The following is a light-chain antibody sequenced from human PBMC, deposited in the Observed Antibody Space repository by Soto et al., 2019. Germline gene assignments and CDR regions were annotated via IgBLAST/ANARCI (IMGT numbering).Light chain of an antibody. Sequence: DIPMTQSPSSLSASVGDRVTITCRASQSISSYLNWYQQKPGKAPKLLIYAASSLQSGVPSRFSGSGSATDFALTISSLQPEDFATYYCPQSYSTPPSFGGGTKVEIK. CDR2: AAS. J-gene: IGKJ4*01. V-gene: IGKV1-39*01. CDR3: PQSYSTPPS. CDR1: QSISSY.